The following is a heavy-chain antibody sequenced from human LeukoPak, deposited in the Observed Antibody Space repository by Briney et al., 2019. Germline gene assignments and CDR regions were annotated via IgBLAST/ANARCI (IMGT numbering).Heavy chain of an antibody. CDR2: MYYSGST. D-gene: IGHD2-2*01. J-gene: IGHJ5*02. V-gene: IGHV4-59*08. CDR3: ARLQPYNWFDP. Sequence: SETLSLTCTVPGXSISSYYGSWIRQPPGKGLEWMGYMYYSGSTNYNPSLKSRVTISVNTSKNQFSLKLSSVTAADTAVYYCARLQPYNWFDPWGQGTLVIVSS. CDR1: GXSISSYY.